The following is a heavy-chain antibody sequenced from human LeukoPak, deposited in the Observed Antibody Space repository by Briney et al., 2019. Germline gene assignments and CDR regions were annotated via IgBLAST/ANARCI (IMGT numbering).Heavy chain of an antibody. J-gene: IGHJ4*02. V-gene: IGHV4-39*01. D-gene: IGHD3-22*01. CDR3: ARLWFYYDSSGYVKVYDY. Sequence: PSETLSLTCTVSGGSISSSSYYWGWIRQPPGKGLEWIGSIYYSGSTYYNPSLKSRVTISVDTSKNQFSLKLSSVTAADTSVYYCARLWFYYDSSGYVKVYDYWGQGTLVTVSS. CDR2: IYYSGST. CDR1: GGSISSSSYY.